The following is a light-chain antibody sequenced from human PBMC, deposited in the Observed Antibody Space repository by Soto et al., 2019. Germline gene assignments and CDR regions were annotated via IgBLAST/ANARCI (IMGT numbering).Light chain of an antibody. J-gene: IGLJ1*01. V-gene: IGLV2-8*01. CDR1: SSDVGGYDY. CDR3: SSYTGGNPAYV. CDR2: EVT. Sequence: QSVLTQPTSASGSPGQSVTISCTGTSSDVGGYDYVSWYQHHPGKAPKLMIYEVTIRPSGVSDRFSGSKSGNTASLPVSGLQAEDEADYYCSSYTGGNPAYVFGTGTKLTVL.